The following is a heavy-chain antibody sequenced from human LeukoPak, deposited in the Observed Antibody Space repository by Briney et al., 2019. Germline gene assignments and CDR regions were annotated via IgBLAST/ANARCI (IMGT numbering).Heavy chain of an antibody. D-gene: IGHD2-2*01. Sequence: GGSLRLSCAASGFTFSSYWMNWVRQAPGKGLEWVGRIRSKTDGGTTEYAAPVKGRVSITRDDLKNTLYLEMNSLKTEDTAVYYCTTDPSTNFGFDYWGQGTLVTVSS. CDR1: GFTFSSYW. CDR2: IRSKTDGGTT. J-gene: IGHJ4*02. CDR3: TTDPSTNFGFDY. V-gene: IGHV3-15*01.